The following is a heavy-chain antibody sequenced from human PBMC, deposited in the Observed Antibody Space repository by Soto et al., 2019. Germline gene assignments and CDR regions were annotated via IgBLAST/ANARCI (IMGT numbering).Heavy chain of an antibody. D-gene: IGHD5-18*01. V-gene: IGHV4-34*01. CDR1: GGSFSGYY. Sequence: SETLSLTCAVYGGSFSGYYWSWIRQPPGKGLEWIGEINHSGSTNYNPSLKSRVTISVDTSKNQFSLKLSSVTAADTAVYYCARRRRYSYYYYGMDVWGQGTTVTVSS. J-gene: IGHJ6*02. CDR2: INHSGST. CDR3: ARRRRYSYYYYGMDV.